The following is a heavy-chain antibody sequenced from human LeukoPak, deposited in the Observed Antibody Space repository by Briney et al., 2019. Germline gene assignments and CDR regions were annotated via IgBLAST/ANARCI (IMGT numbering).Heavy chain of an antibody. D-gene: IGHD3-22*01. Sequence: PVASVKVSCKASGYTFTSYGISWVRQAPGQGLEWMGWISAYNGNTNYVQKLQGRVTMTTDTFTSTAYMDLRSLRSDDTAVYYCARKLYDSSRYGQTYYFDNWGQGTLVTVSS. CDR3: ARKLYDSSRYGQTYYFDN. V-gene: IGHV1-18*01. CDR1: GYTFTSYG. CDR2: ISAYNGNT. J-gene: IGHJ4*02.